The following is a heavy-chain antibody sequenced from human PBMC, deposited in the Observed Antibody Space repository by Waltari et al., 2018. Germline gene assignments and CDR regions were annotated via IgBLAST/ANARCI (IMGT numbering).Heavy chain of an antibody. CDR2: IYHSGST. J-gene: IGHJ6*02. CDR3: AGPKVTGTGGGMDV. V-gene: IGHV4-4*02. D-gene: IGHD1-7*01. Sequence: QVQLQESGPGLVKPSGTLSLTCAVSGGSISSSNWWSWVRQPPGKGLGVMGEIYHSGSTNYNPSIKSRVTISVDKSKNQFSLRLSSVTAADTAVYYCAGPKVTGTGGGMDVWGQGTTVTVSS. CDR1: GGSISSSNW.